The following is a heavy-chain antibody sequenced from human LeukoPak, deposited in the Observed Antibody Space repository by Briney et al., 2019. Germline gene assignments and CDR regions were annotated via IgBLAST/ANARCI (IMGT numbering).Heavy chain of an antibody. V-gene: IGHV3-23*01. CDR1: GFTFSSYA. D-gene: IGHD5-18*01. CDR2: ISGSGGST. Sequence: GGSLRISCAASGFTFSSYAMSWVRQAPGKGLEWVSAISGSGGSTYYADSVKGRFTISRDNSKNTLYLQMNSLRAEDTAVYYCAKAKLCPHCGFDYWGQGTLVTVAS. CDR3: AKAKLCPHCGFDY. J-gene: IGHJ4*02.